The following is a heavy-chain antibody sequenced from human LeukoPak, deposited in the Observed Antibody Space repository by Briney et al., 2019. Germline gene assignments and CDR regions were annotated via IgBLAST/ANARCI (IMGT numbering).Heavy chain of an antibody. CDR2: VYYNVST. CDR1: GDSIRNYY. D-gene: IGHD3-10*01. CDR3: ARDVKGFGELYFDP. J-gene: IGHJ5*02. Sequence: SETLSLTCTVSGDSIRNYYWNWIRQPPGKGLEWIGYVYYNVSTNYNPSLKSRVTISLDTSKSQFSLKLSSLTAADTAVYYCARDVKGFGELYFDPWGQGILVTVSS. V-gene: IGHV4-59*01.